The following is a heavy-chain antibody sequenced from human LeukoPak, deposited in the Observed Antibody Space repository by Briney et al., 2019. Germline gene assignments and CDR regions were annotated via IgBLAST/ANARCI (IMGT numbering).Heavy chain of an antibody. CDR3: AREYPLYCGGDCYSLSYFDY. V-gene: IGHV7-4-1*02. J-gene: IGHJ4*02. CDR1: GYTFTSYA. CDR2: INTNTGNP. Sequence: ASVTVSCKASGYTFTSYAMNWVRQAPGQGLEWMGWINTNTGNPTYAQGFTGRFVFSLDTSVSTAYLQISSLKAEDTAVYYCAREYPLYCGGDCYSLSYFDYWGQGTLVTVSS. D-gene: IGHD2-21*02.